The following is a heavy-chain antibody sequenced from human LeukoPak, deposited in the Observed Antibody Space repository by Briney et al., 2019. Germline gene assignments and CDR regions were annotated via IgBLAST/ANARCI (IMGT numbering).Heavy chain of an antibody. CDR2: ISGSGGST. V-gene: IGHV3-23*01. Sequence: GGSLRLSCAASGFTFSNYEMNWVRQAPGKGLEWVSAISGSGGSTYYADSVKGRFTISRDNSQNTLYLQMNSLRAEDTALYYCAKDLGGSTDYWGQGTLVTVSS. CDR1: GFTFSNYE. J-gene: IGHJ4*02. CDR3: AKDLGGSTDY. D-gene: IGHD5-12*01.